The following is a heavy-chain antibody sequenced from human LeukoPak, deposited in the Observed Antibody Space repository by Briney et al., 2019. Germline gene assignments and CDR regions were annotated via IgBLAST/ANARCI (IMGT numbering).Heavy chain of an antibody. J-gene: IGHJ5*02. CDR1: GDSISSYY. V-gene: IGHV4-59*04. CDR3: APRGDIEHSYGYGKWFDP. Sequence: SETLSLTCTVSGDSISSYYWSWTRQPPGKGPEWIGYVHYSGSSAYIPSLKSRVAMSVDTSKNQFSLSLTSVTAADTAVYYCAPRGDIEHSYGYGKWFDPWGQGTRVTVSS. CDR2: VHYSGSS. D-gene: IGHD5-18*01.